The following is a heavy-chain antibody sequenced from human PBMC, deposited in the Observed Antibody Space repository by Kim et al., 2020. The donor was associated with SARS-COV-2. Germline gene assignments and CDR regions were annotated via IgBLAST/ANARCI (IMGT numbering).Heavy chain of an antibody. V-gene: IGHV3-11*04. CDR2: ISSSGSTI. Sequence: GGSLRLSCAASGFTFSDYYMSWIRQAPGKGLEWVSYISSSGSTIYYADSVKGRFTISRDNAKNSLYLQMNSLRAEDTAVYYCARHYLYYYDSSGYFDYWGQGTLVTVSS. J-gene: IGHJ4*02. CDR1: GFTFSDYY. D-gene: IGHD3-22*01. CDR3: ARHYLYYYDSSGYFDY.